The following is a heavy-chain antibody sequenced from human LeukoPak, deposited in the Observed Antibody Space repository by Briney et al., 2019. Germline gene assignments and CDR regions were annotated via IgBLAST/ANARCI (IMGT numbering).Heavy chain of an antibody. V-gene: IGHV4/OR15-8*02. J-gene: IGHJ4*02. D-gene: IGHD1-26*01. CDR2: SSISGKT. CDR3: SRESGALCPFGY. Sequence: PSETLSPTCGASGGSISSTDWRSWLRAPPKQRLGWIGISSISGKTNFDPSLNGRVTMSSDDSKNSLSLKMTSVSAADTALYYCSRESGALCPFGYWGQGTLVIVPP. CDR1: GGSISSTDW.